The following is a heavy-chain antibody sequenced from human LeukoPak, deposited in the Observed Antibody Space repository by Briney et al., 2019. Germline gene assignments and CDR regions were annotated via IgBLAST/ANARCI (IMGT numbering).Heavy chain of an antibody. V-gene: IGHV4-59*12. Sequence: SETLSLTCTVSGGSISSYYWSWIRQPPGKGLEWIGYIYYSGSTNYNPSLKSRVTISVDTSKNQFSLKLSSVTAADTAVYYCARGPVGGSSPFDYWGQGTLVTVSS. CDR2: IYYSGST. D-gene: IGHD1-26*01. CDR3: ARGPVGGSSPFDY. CDR1: GGSISSYY. J-gene: IGHJ4*02.